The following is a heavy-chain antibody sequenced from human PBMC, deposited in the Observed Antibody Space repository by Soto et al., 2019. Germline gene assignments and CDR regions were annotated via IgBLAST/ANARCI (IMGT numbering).Heavy chain of an antibody. CDR3: AKGRSYYYYYGVDV. CDR2: IIDSGAST. V-gene: IGHV3-23*01. J-gene: IGHJ6*02. CDR1: GFTFSSCA. Sequence: PGGSLRLSCAASGFTFSSCAMGWVRQAPGKGLEWVSDIIDSGASTYYADSVKGRFTISRDNSKSTLYLQMNSLRAEDTALYYSAKGRSYYYYYGVDVWGQGPTVTVSS.